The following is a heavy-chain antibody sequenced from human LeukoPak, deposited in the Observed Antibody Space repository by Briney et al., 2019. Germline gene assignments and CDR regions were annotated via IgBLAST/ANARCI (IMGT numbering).Heavy chain of an antibody. CDR1: GASIRSYY. D-gene: IGHD4-17*01. Sequence: LETLSLTCSVSGASIRSYYWAWIRQSAGKGLEWIGRVYISGATDYNPSLKSRVTMSVDTSKNQFSLKLKSVTAADTAVYYCARDGTDVTTLDYWGQGTLVTVSS. J-gene: IGHJ4*02. V-gene: IGHV4-4*07. CDR3: ARDGTDVTTLDY. CDR2: VYISGAT.